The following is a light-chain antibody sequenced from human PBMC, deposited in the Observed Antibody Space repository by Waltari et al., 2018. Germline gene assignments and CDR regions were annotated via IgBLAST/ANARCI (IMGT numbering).Light chain of an antibody. CDR3: SSYTTSSFYV. CDR2: EVS. V-gene: IGLV2-14*01. J-gene: IGLJ1*01. Sequence: QSALTQPASVSGSPGQAVTISCTGASSYVGTYNDVSWYQPHPGKAPKLMIYEVSHRPSGVSKRFSGSKSGNTASLTISGLQAEDEADYFCSSYTTSSFYVFGTGTKVTVL. CDR1: SSYVGTYND.